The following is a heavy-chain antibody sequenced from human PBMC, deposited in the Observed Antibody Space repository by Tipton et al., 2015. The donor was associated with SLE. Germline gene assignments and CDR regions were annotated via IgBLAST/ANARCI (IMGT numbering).Heavy chain of an antibody. D-gene: IGHD2/OR15-2a*01. CDR1: GFTFSSYG. Sequence: SLRLSCAASGFTFSSYGMHWVRQAPGKGLEWVAVISYDGSNKYYADSVKGRFTISRDNSKNTLYLQMNSLRAEDTAVYYCAKEPRNSFYYMDVWGKGTTVTVSS. V-gene: IGHV3-30*18. CDR2: ISYDGSNK. CDR3: AKEPRNSFYYMDV. J-gene: IGHJ6*03.